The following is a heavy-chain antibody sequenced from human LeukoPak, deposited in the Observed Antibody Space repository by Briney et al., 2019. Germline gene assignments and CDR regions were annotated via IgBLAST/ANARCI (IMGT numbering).Heavy chain of an antibody. D-gene: IGHD4-23*01. V-gene: IGHV1-2*02. Sequence: ASVKVSCKASGYTFTGYYMHWVRQAPGQGLEWMGWINPNSGGTNYAQKFQGRVTMTRDTSISTAYMELSGLRSDDTAVYYCARGCPMGNFYYYYGMDVWGQGTTVTVSS. CDR3: ARGCPMGNFYYYYGMDV. CDR1: GYTFTGYY. CDR2: INPNSGGT. J-gene: IGHJ6*02.